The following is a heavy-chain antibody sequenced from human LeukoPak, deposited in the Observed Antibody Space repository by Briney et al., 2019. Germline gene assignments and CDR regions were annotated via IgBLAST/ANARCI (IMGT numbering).Heavy chain of an antibody. V-gene: IGHV1-2*02. D-gene: IGHD3-22*01. CDR2: INPNSGGT. CDR1: GYTFTGYY. Sequence: ASVKVSCKASGYTFTGYYMHWVRQAPGQGLEWMGWINPNSGGTNYAQKFQGRVTMTRDTSISTAYMELSRLRSDDTAVYYCARTPLHYYDSSGYYDYWGQGTLVTVSS. CDR3: ARTPLHYYDSSGYYDY. J-gene: IGHJ4*02.